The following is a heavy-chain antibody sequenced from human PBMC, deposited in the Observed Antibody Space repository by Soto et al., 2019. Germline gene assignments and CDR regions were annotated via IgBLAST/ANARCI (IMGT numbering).Heavy chain of an antibody. V-gene: IGHV3-73*01. CDR1: GFTFRGSA. D-gene: IGHD7-27*01. CDR3: TRLHQTGADAFDI. J-gene: IGHJ3*02. Sequence: GGSLRLSCAASGFTFRGSAMHWVRQASGKGLEWVGRIRSKANSYATAYAASVKGRFTISRDDSKNTAYLQMNSLKTEDTAVYYCTRLHQTGADAFDIWGQGTMVTVSS. CDR2: IRSKANSYAT.